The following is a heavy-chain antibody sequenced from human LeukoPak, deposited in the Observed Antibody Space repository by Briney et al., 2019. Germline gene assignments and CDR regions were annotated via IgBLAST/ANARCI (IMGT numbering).Heavy chain of an antibody. D-gene: IGHD2-2*01. V-gene: IGHV3-23*01. CDR3: AKDLILVLPAAYDY. J-gene: IGHJ4*02. CDR2: LSASGGST. CDR1: GSFSSYV. Sequence: GGSLRLSCAASGSFSSYVMTWVRQAPGRGPEWVSTLSASGGSTYYADSVKGRFTISRDNSKNTLYLQMSSLRAEDTAVYFCAKDLILVLPAAYDYWGQGTLVTVSS.